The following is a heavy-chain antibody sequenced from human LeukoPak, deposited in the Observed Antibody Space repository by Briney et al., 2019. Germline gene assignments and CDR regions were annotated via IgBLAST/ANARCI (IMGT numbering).Heavy chain of an antibody. CDR1: GGSFSGYY. Sequence: PSETLSLTCAVYGGSFSGYYWSWIRQPPGKGLEWIGEINHSGSTNYNPSLKSRVTISVDTSKNQFSLKLSSVTAADTAVYYCARLRGSGSGYGLNYYYYYYMDVWGKGATVTISS. D-gene: IGHD3-10*01. CDR2: INHSGST. J-gene: IGHJ6*03. V-gene: IGHV4-34*01. CDR3: ARLRGSGSGYGLNYYYYYYMDV.